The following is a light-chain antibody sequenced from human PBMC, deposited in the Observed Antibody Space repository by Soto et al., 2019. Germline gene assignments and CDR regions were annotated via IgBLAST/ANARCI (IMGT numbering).Light chain of an antibody. CDR2: EVS. CDR3: CSYAGSTTHYV. Sequence: QSALTQPASVSGSPGQSITISCTGTSSDVGYYNLVSWYQQHPGKAPKLMIYEVSKRPSGVSNRFSGSKSGNTASLTISGLQAEDEADYYCCSYAGSTTHYVFGTGTKVTVL. J-gene: IGLJ1*01. V-gene: IGLV2-23*02. CDR1: SSDVGYYNL.